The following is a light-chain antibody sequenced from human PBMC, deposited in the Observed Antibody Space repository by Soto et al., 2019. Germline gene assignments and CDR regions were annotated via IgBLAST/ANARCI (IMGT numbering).Light chain of an antibody. CDR1: QSVSNR. CDR3: QQYGGSPIT. J-gene: IGKJ5*01. Sequence: EIVLTQSPGTLALSQGERATLSCRASQSVSNRLAWYQHKPGQAPRLLISGASSRATGIPDRFSGSGSGTDFTLTISRLEPEDFALYYCQQYGGSPITFGQGTRLEIK. V-gene: IGKV3-20*01. CDR2: GAS.